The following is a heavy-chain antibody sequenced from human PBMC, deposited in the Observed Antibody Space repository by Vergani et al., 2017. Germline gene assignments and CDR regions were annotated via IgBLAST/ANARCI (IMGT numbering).Heavy chain of an antibody. CDR1: GGSISSYY. CDR2: IYYSGRT. CDR3: ARGSWSRSTAAQLGWNWFDP. V-gene: IGHV4-59*01. Sequence: QVQLQESGPGLVKPSETLSLTCTVSGGSISSYYWSWIRQPPGKGLECIGYIYYSGRTNYNPSLKSSVTISVETSKNQFSLKLSSVTAADTAVYDCARGSWSRSTAAQLGWNWFDPWGQGTLVTVSS. D-gene: IGHD5-18*01. J-gene: IGHJ5*02.